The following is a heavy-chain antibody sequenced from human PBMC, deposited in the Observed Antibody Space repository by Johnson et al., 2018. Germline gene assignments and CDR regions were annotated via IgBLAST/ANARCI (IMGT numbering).Heavy chain of an antibody. D-gene: IGHD6-19*01. J-gene: IGHJ6*03. CDR2: IYSSGST. CDR3: AEGGGRQWLVPRRDPRDYYYMDV. Sequence: QVQLQESGPGLVKPSETLSLTCTVSGGSISPYYWSWIRQPPGQSLDWMGYIYSSGSTNDNPALKGRVPISVDTSENQFSLRLSSVTAEDTAVYYCAEGGGRQWLVPRRDPRDYYYMDVWGKGTTVTVSS. V-gene: IGHV4-59*01. CDR1: GGSISPYY.